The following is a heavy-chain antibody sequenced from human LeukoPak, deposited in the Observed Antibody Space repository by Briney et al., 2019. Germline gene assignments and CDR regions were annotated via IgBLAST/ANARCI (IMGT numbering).Heavy chain of an antibody. CDR3: ATTTSSGWYFDY. CDR2: INPNSGGT. Sequence: ASVKVSCKASGYTFTCYYMHWVRQAPGQGLEWMGWINPNSGGTNYAQKFQGRVTMTRDTAISTAYMELSRLRSDDTAVYYCATTTSSGWYFDYWGQGTLVTVSS. D-gene: IGHD6-19*01. J-gene: IGHJ4*02. V-gene: IGHV1-2*02. CDR1: GYTFTCYY.